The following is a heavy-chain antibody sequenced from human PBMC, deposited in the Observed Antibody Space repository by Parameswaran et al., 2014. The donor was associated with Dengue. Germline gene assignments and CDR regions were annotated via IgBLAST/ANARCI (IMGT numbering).Heavy chain of an antibody. J-gene: IGHJ4*02. D-gene: IGHD1-26*01. V-gene: IGHV3-9*01. CDR1: GFTFDDYA. Sequence: LKISCAASGFTFDDYAMHWVRQAPGKGLKWVSGISWNSGSIGYADSVKGRFTISRDNAKNSLYLQMNSLRAEDTALYYCAKDIRSGSYRLFDYWGQGTLVTVSS. CDR2: ISWNSGSI. CDR3: AKDIRSGSYRLFDY.